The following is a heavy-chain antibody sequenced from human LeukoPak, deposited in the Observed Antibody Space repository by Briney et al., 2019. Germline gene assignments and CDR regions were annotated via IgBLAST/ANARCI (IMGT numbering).Heavy chain of an antibody. CDR2: INHYGST. CDR3: ARLRLGITMVRGVITKNDAFDI. CDR1: GESFSGYY. J-gene: IGHJ3*02. Sequence: WETLSLTCAVYGESFSGYYWSWIRQSPGKGLEWIGEINHYGSTNYNPSLKSRVTISVDTSKNQFSLKLSSVTAADTAVYYCARLRLGITMVRGVITKNDAFDIWGQGTMVTVSS. V-gene: IGHV4-34*01. D-gene: IGHD3-10*01.